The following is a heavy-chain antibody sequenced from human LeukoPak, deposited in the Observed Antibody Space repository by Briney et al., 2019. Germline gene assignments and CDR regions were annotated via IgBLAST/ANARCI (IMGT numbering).Heavy chain of an antibody. Sequence: GGSLRLSCAASGFTFSSYGMSWVRQAPGKGLEWVSAISGSGGSTYYADSVKGRFTISRDNSKNTLYLQMNSLRAEDTAVYYCASFFTGYYYMDVWGKGTTVTVSS. CDR1: GFTFSSYG. CDR2: ISGSGGST. CDR3: ASFFTGYYYMDV. V-gene: IGHV3-23*01. J-gene: IGHJ6*03. D-gene: IGHD1-14*01.